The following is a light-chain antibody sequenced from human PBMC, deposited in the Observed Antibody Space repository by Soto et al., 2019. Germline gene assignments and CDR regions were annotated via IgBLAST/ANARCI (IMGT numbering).Light chain of an antibody. CDR1: SSDVGGYNY. CDR2: DVS. J-gene: IGLJ1*01. V-gene: IGLV2-11*01. Sequence: QSVRTQPRSVSGSPGQSVTISCTGTSSDVGGYNYVSWYQQHPGKAPKLIIYDVSERPSGVPDRFSGSKSGNTASLTISGLQADDEADYYCCSYAGSYTLYVFGTGTKVTVL. CDR3: CSYAGSYTLYV.